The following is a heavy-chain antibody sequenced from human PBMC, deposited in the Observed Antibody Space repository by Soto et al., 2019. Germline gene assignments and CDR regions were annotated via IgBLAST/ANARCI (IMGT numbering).Heavy chain of an antibody. Sequence: PGGSLRLSCAASGFTFSSYAMSWVRQAPGKGLEWVSAISGSGGSTYYADSVKGRFTISRGNSMNTLYLQMNSLRAEDTAVYYCAGYYDFWSGYLDYWGQGTLVTVSS. CDR1: GFTFSSYA. CDR2: ISGSGGST. V-gene: IGHV3-23*01. CDR3: AGYYDFWSGYLDY. J-gene: IGHJ4*02. D-gene: IGHD3-3*01.